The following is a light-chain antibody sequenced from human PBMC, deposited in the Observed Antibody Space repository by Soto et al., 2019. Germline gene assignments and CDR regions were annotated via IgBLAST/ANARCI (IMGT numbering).Light chain of an antibody. J-gene: IGKJ2*01. V-gene: IGKV3-15*01. Sequence: EIVMTQSPATLSMSPGERATLSCRASQSVSSNLAWYQQKPGQAPRLLIYGASTRATGIPARFSGSGSGTEFTLTISSLQSEDFAVYYCQQYYNWPPYTFGQGTKLEIK. CDR3: QQYYNWPPYT. CDR2: GAS. CDR1: QSVSSN.